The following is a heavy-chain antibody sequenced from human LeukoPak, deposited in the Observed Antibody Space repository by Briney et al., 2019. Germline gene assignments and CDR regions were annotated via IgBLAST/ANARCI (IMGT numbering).Heavy chain of an antibody. J-gene: IGHJ4*02. CDR1: GGSITSNNW. CDR2: IFHTGST. CDR3: ARETLTQLWRPDYFDL. Sequence: PSETLSLTCAVSGGSITSNNWWSWLRQPPGKGLVWIGEIFHTGSTNYNPSLKSRVAISVDTSKNQFSLRLSSVTAADTAVYYCARETLTQLWRPDYFDLWGQGTLVTVSS. D-gene: IGHD5-18*01. V-gene: IGHV4-4*02.